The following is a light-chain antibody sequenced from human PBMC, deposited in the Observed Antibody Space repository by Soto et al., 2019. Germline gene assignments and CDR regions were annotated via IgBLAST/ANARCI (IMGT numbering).Light chain of an antibody. Sequence: DIQMTQSPSTLSGSVGDRVTITCRARQTISSWLAWYQQKPGKAPKLLIYKASTLKSGVPSRFSGSGSRTEFTLTISSLQPDDFATYYCQHYNSYSEAFGQGTKVDIK. CDR1: QTISSW. J-gene: IGKJ1*01. V-gene: IGKV1-5*03. CDR2: KAS. CDR3: QHYNSYSEA.